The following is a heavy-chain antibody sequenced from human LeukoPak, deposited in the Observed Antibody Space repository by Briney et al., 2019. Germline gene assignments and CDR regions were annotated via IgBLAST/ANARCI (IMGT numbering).Heavy chain of an antibody. CDR2: IYYSGST. D-gene: IGHD5-18*01. J-gene: IGHJ4*02. CDR1: GYSISSGYY. Sequence: SETLSLTCTVSGYSISSGYYWGWIRQPPGKGLEWIGSIYYSGSTNYNPSLKSRVTISVDTSKNQFSLKLSSVTAADTAVYYCASYSGSYWGQGTLVTVSS. CDR3: ASYSGSY. V-gene: IGHV4-38-2*02.